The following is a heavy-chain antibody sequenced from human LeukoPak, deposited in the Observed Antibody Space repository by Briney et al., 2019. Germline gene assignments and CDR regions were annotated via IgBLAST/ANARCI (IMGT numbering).Heavy chain of an antibody. Sequence: ASVKVSCKASGYTFTSYGISWVRQAPGQGLEWMGWISAYNGNTNYAQKLQGRVTMTTDTSTSTAYMELSSLRSEDTAVYYCARHVRMGTQTRWFGELYDYWGQGTLVTVSS. CDR2: ISAYNGNT. J-gene: IGHJ4*02. D-gene: IGHD3-10*01. CDR3: ARHVRMGTQTRWFGELYDY. CDR1: GYTFTSYG. V-gene: IGHV1-18*01.